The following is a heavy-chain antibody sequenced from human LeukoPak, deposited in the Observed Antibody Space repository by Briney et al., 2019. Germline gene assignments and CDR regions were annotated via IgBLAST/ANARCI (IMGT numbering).Heavy chain of an antibody. J-gene: IGHJ4*02. V-gene: IGHV1-69*13. CDR1: GYTFTSYG. D-gene: IGHD3-22*01. CDR2: IIPIFGTA. CDR3: ARDQRYDSSGYSDY. Sequence: ASVKVSCKASGYTFTSYGISWVRQAPGQGLEWMGGIIPIFGTANYAQKFQGRVTITADESTSTAYMELSSLRSEDTAVYYCARDQRYDSSGYSDYWGQGTLVTVSS.